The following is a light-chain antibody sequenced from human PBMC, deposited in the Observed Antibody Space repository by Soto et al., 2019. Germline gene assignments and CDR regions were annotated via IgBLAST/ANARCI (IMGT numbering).Light chain of an antibody. Sequence: IQMTQSPSTLSASVGDRVTITCRASQSIRSWLAWYQQKPGKAPRLLIYKASSLESGVPSRFSGSGSGTEFTLTISSLEPEDAAVYYCQQRSNWPPITFGQGTRLENK. V-gene: IGKV1-5*03. CDR2: KAS. CDR3: QQRSNWPPIT. CDR1: QSIRSW. J-gene: IGKJ5*01.